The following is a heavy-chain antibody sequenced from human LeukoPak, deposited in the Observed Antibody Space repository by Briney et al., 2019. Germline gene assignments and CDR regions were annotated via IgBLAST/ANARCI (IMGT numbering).Heavy chain of an antibody. CDR2: IYPGDSDT. D-gene: IGHD4-17*01. CDR1: GYSFTSYW. Sequence: GESLKISCKGSGYSFTSYWIGWVRQMPGKGLEWMGIIYPGDSDTRYSPSFQGQVTISADKSISTAYLQWSSLKASDTAMYYCSRQNYDRDYGYYQIRNWFDPWGQGTLVTVSS. V-gene: IGHV5-51*01. CDR3: SRQNYDRDYGYYQIRNWFDP. J-gene: IGHJ5*01.